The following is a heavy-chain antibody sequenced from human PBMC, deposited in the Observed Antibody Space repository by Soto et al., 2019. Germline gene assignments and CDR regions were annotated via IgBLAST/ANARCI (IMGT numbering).Heavy chain of an antibody. J-gene: IGHJ5*02. CDR1: GYSFIGHY. CDR2: INPNSGST. D-gene: IGHD3-3*01. Sequence: ASVKVSCKASGYSFIGHYIHWLRQAPGQGLEWMGWINPNSGSTTYGQRFQGRVTMTRDTSISKAYMELSSPRSDDTAVFYCATVDGVLGIWFGTWGQGTLVTVSS. CDR3: ATVDGVLGIWFGT. V-gene: IGHV1-2*02.